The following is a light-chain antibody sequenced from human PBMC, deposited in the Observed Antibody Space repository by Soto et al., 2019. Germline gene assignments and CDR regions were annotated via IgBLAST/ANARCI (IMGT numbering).Light chain of an antibody. V-gene: IGLV2-8*01. CDR3: SSYAGSTNGV. CDR2: EVS. CDR1: SSDVGGYNY. Sequence: QSVLTQPPSASESPGQSVTISCTGTSSDVGGYNYVSWYQQHPGKAPKLMIYEVSKRPSGVPDRFSGSKSGNTASLTVSGLQAEDEADYYCSSYAGSTNGVFGGGTKLTVL. J-gene: IGLJ3*02.